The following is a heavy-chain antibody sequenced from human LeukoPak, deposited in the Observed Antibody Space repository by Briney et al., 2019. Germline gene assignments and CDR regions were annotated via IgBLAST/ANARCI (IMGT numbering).Heavy chain of an antibody. V-gene: IGHV3-7*01. J-gene: IGHJ4*02. CDR1: GFTFDTFW. CDR2: IKEDGSEK. Sequence: SGGSLRLSCTASGFTFDTFWMSWVRQAPGKGLEWVANIKEDGSEKYYVDSVKGRFTISRDNAKNSLFLQMNSLRAEDTAVYYCARARGFDYWGQGILVTVSS. D-gene: IGHD3-10*01. CDR3: ARARGFDY.